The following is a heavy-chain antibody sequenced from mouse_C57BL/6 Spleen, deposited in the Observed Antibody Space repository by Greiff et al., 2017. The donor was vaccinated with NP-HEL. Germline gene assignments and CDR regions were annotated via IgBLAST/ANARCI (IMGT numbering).Heavy chain of an antibody. CDR3: ARGFITTVVFDY. Sequence: VQLQQSGAELVKPGASVKLSCTASGFNIKDYYMHWVKQRPEQGLEWIGRIDPEDGDTKYAPKFQGKATITADTSSTTAYLQLSTLTSEDTAVYYCARGFITTVVFDYWGQGTSLTVSS. V-gene: IGHV14-2*01. D-gene: IGHD1-1*01. CDR1: GFNIKDYY. J-gene: IGHJ2*02. CDR2: IDPEDGDT.